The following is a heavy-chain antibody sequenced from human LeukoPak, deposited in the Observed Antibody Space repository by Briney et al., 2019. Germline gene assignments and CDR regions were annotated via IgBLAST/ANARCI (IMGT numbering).Heavy chain of an antibody. V-gene: IGHV4-4*02. Sequence: SETLSLTCAVSGGSISSSNWWSWVRQPPGKGLEWIGEIYHSGSTNYNQSLKSRVTISVDKSKNQFSLKLTSVTAADTAVYYCARTTEGGYTYGYFYYYYMDVWGKGTTVTISS. D-gene: IGHD5-18*01. CDR3: ARTTEGGYTYGYFYYYYMDV. CDR2: IYHSGST. CDR1: GGSISSSNW. J-gene: IGHJ6*03.